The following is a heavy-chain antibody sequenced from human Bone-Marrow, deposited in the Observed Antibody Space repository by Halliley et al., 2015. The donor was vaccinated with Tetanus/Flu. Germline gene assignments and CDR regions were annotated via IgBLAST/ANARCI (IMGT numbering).Heavy chain of an antibody. CDR2: VYDSGST. CDR3: ARGYGPLDH. D-gene: IGHD5-18*01. J-gene: IGHJ4*02. Sequence: TLSLTCTVSGGSIKSFFWSWIRQSPPKGLEWLGYVYDSGSTNYNPSLKSRVTTSADTSKNQLYLKLPSVTAADTAVYFCARGYGPLDHWGQGSLVTVSS. V-gene: IGHV4-59*01. CDR1: GGSIKSFF.